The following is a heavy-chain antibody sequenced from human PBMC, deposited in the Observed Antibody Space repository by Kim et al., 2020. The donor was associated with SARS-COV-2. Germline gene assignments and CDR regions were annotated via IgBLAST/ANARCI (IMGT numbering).Heavy chain of an antibody. V-gene: IGHV1-2*06. J-gene: IGHJ6*02. CDR3: ARAPRVGVVVPAVTYYYYGMDV. CDR1: GYTFTGYY. Sequence: ASVKVSCKASGYTFTGYYMHWVRQAPGQGLEWMGRINPNSGGTNYAQKFQGRVTMTRDTSISTAYMELSRLRSDDTAVYYCARAPRVGVVVPAVTYYYYGMDVWGQGTTVTVSS. CDR2: INPNSGGT. D-gene: IGHD2-2*01.